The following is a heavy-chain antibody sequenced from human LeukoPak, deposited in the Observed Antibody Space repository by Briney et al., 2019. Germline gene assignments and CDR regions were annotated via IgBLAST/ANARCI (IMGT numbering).Heavy chain of an antibody. CDR1: GYTFTSYG. J-gene: IGHJ4*02. Sequence: GASVKVSCKASGYTFTSYGISWVRQAPGQGLEWMGWISAYNGNTNYAQKLQGRVTMTTDTSTSTAYMELRSLRSDDTAVYYCARTHDYGDYGGLPGWSEMYYFDYWGQGTLVTVSS. D-gene: IGHD4-17*01. CDR2: ISAYNGNT. CDR3: ARTHDYGDYGGLPGWSEMYYFDY. V-gene: IGHV1-18*01.